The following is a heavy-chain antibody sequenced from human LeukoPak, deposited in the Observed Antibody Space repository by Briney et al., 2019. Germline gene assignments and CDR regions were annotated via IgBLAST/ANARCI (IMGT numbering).Heavy chain of an antibody. J-gene: IGHJ5*02. CDR1: GFSFSNFG. Sequence: GGSLRLSCAASGFSFSNFGMNWVRQGLGKGLEWVSSITGRGSSAYYADSVKGRFTISRDNSKNTLYLQMNSLRAEDTAVYYCARDKYDFWSGYSYNWFDPWGQGTLVTVSS. V-gene: IGHV3-23*01. CDR2: ITGRGSSA. D-gene: IGHD3-3*01. CDR3: ARDKYDFWSGYSYNWFDP.